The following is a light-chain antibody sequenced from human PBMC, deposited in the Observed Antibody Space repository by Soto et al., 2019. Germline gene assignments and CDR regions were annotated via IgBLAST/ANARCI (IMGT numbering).Light chain of an antibody. J-gene: IGKJ2*01. CDR2: GAS. CDR3: QQYGSSTMYT. V-gene: IGKV3-20*01. Sequence: EIVLTQSPGTLSLSPGERATLSCRASQSVSSSYLAWYQQKPGQAPRLLIYGASSRATGIPDRFSGSGSGPDFTLTISRREPEDFAVYYCQQYGSSTMYTFGQGTKLEIK. CDR1: QSVSSSY.